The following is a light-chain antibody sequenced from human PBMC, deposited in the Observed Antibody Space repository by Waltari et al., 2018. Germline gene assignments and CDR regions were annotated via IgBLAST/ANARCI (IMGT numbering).Light chain of an antibody. CDR3: QQSDSTPPRT. Sequence: DIQMTQSPSSLSASVGYRVTITCRASQSIDAYLNWYQQKPGKAPKLLIYAASNLQSGVPSRFRGSGSGTDFTLTISSLQPEDFATYYCQQSDSTPPRTFGQGTKVEI. V-gene: IGKV1-39*01. CDR1: QSIDAY. J-gene: IGKJ1*01. CDR2: AAS.